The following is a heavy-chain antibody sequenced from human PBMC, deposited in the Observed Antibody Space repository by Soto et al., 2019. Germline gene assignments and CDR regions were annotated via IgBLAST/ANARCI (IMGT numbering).Heavy chain of an antibody. CDR1: GFTFSRYG. D-gene: IGHD6-13*01. CDR3: AKDISIAAADYYFDY. CDR2: ISYDGSNK. V-gene: IGHV3-30*18. J-gene: IGHJ4*02. Sequence: LRLSCAASGFTFSRYGMHWVRQAPGKGLEWVAVISYDGSNKYYADSVKGRFTISRDNSKNTLYLQMNSLRAEDTAVYYCAKDISIAAADYYFDYWGQGTLVTVSS.